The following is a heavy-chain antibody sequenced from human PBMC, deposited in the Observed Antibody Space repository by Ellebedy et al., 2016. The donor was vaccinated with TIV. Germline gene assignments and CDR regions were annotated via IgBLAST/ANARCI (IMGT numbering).Heavy chain of an antibody. J-gene: IGHJ4*02. Sequence: WETLSLTXAVYGESFSGYYWSWIRQPPGKGLEWIGEVNHSGSANYNPSLKSRVTMSVDTSKNQISLKLTSVTAADTAVYYCARGWYSGYDSRSFDYWGQGTLVTVSS. CDR2: VNHSGSA. D-gene: IGHD5-12*01. CDR1: GESFSGYY. CDR3: ARGWYSGYDSRSFDY. V-gene: IGHV4-34*01.